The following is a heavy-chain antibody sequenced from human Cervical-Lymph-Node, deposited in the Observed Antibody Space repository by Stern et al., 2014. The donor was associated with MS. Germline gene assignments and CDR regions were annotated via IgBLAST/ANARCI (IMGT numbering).Heavy chain of an antibody. V-gene: IGHV3-11*01. CDR2: ISNGGTTT. CDR1: GFTFSDYD. D-gene: IGHD2-21*01. CDR3: AGDYSGGNHFDS. J-gene: IGHJ4*02. Sequence: VQLVESGGGLVKPGGSLRLSCTASGFTFSDYDMRWIRQTPGKVLEWISYISNGGTTTYDVDSVKGRFTISRDNANNSLYLQINSLRAEDTAMYYCAGDYSGGNHFDSWGQGTPVTVSP.